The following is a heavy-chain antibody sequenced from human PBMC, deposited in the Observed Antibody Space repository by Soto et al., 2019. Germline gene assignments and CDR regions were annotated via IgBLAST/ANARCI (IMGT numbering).Heavy chain of an antibody. CDR3: VRNYYDSSGRFDY. J-gene: IGHJ4*02. V-gene: IGHV1-69*13. CDR2: IIPIFGTA. D-gene: IGHD3-22*01. CDR1: AGTFSSYS. Sequence: SVMVSCKTSAGTFSSYSISWVRQAPGQGLEWMGGIIPIFGTANYAQKFQGRVTITADESTSTAYMERSSLRAEDTAVYYCVRNYYDSSGRFDYWGQGTLVTVSS.